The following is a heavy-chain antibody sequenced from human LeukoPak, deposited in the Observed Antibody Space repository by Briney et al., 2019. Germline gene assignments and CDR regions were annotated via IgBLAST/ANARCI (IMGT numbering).Heavy chain of an antibody. J-gene: IGHJ4*02. Sequence: SVKVSFKASGGTFSSYAISWVRQAPGQGLEWMGRIIPILGIANYAQKFQGRVTITADKSTSTAYMELSSLRSEDTAVYYCARARTTVTTDYYWGQGTLVTVSS. D-gene: IGHD4-17*01. CDR3: ARARTTVTTDYY. CDR2: IIPILGIA. V-gene: IGHV1-69*04. CDR1: GGTFSSYA.